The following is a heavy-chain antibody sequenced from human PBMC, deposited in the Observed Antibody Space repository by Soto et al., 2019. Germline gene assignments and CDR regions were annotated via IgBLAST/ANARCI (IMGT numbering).Heavy chain of an antibody. CDR1: GFTFSKYW. D-gene: IGHD3-16*01. V-gene: IGHV3-74*01. CDR3: VKMGGFEY. J-gene: IGHJ4*02. CDR2: ITSDGRST. Sequence: EVQLVDSGGGLVQPGGSPRLSCVASGFTFSKYWMHWVRQAPGKGLVWLSRITSDGRSTSYADSVKGRFTISRDNANNTVFLQMNSLRAEDTAVYYCVKMGGFEYWGQGAVVTVSS.